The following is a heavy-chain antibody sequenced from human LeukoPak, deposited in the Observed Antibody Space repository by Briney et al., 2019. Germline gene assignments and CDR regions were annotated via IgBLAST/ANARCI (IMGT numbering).Heavy chain of an antibody. Sequence: GGSLGLSCAASGFTVSSNYMSWVRQAPGKGLEWVSVIYSGGSTYYADSVKGRFTISRDNSKNTLDLQMNSLRAEDTAVYYCAKDARQFGSGSYSDSWGQGTLVTVSS. CDR2: IYSGGST. D-gene: IGHD3-10*01. V-gene: IGHV3-66*01. CDR1: GFTVSSNY. CDR3: AKDARQFGSGSYSDS. J-gene: IGHJ5*01.